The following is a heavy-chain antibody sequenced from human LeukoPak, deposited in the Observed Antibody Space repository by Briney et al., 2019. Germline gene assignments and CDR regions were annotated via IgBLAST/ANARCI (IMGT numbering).Heavy chain of an antibody. J-gene: IGHJ4*02. CDR3: AKETGYSGYDYSDY. Sequence: GGSLRLSCAASGFTFSSYAMSWVRQAPGKGLEWVSGISGSGSSTYYADSVKGRFTISRDNSKNTLYLQMNSLRAEDTAVYYCAKETGYSGYDYSDYWGQGTLVTVSS. D-gene: IGHD5-12*01. CDR2: ISGSGSST. CDR1: GFTFSSYA. V-gene: IGHV3-23*01.